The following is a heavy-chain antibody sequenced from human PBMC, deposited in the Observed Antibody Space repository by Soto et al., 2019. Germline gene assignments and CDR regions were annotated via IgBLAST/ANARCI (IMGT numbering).Heavy chain of an antibody. CDR1: GYSFTSYW. D-gene: IGHD3-10*01. CDR2: IYPGDSDT. Sequence: GESLKISCKGSGYSFTSYWIGWVRQMPGKGLEWMGIIYPGDSDTRYSPSFQGQVTISADKSISTAYLQWSSLKASDTAMYYCARHLIPRKSILWFGESGSWGQGTLVTVSS. CDR3: ARHLIPRKSILWFGESGS. J-gene: IGHJ5*02. V-gene: IGHV5-51*01.